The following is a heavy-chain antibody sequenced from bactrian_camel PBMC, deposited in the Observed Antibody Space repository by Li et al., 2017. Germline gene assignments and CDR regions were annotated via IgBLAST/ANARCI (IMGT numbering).Heavy chain of an antibody. Sequence: VQLVESGGGSVQAGGSLRLSCAFSGYTYSAHCMGWFRQAPGKEREGVATIYRGGGSTYVADSVTGRFTISRDNAKNTVYLQIDSLKFEDTALYYCATTGFDFWGQGTQVTVS. J-gene: IGHJ4*01. D-gene: IGHD5*01. CDR1: GYTYSAHC. CDR3: ATTGFDF. CDR2: IYRGGGST. V-gene: IGHV3S40*01.